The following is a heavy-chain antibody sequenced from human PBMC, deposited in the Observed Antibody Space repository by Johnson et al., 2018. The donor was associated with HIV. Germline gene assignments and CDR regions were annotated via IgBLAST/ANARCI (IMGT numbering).Heavy chain of an antibody. CDR1: GFTFSSYA. CDR2: ISGSGGST. D-gene: IGHD3-22*01. Sequence: VQLVESGGGLVQPGGSLRLSCAASGFTFSSYAMSWVRQAPGKGLEWVSAISGSGGSTYYADSVKGRFTISRDNSKKTLYLQMNSLRAEDTAVYYCAKDEGYDSSGYDAFDIWGQGTMVTVSS. V-gene: IGHV3-23*04. J-gene: IGHJ3*02. CDR3: AKDEGYDSSGYDAFDI.